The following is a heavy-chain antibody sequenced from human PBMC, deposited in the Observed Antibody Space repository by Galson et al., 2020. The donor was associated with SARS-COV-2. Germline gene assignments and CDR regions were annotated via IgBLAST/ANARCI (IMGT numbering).Heavy chain of an antibody. Sequence: GGSLRLSCAASGITFSSHGMHWVRQAPGKGMGWDSVIWYDGSNKYYADSVKGRFTISRDNSKNTQYLQMNSLRVEDTAIYYCVRFEGICGLKNRGQGTLVIVSS. V-gene: IGHV3-33*01. J-gene: IGHJ4*02. CDR1: GITFSSHG. CDR2: IWYDGSNK. D-gene: IGHD3-16*01. CDR3: VRFEGICGLKN.